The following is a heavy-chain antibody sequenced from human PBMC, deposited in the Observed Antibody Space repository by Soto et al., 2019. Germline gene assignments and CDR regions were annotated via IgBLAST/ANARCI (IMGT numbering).Heavy chain of an antibody. J-gene: IGHJ5*02. Sequence: QLQLQESGPGLVKPSETLSLTCTVSGGSISSTSYYWGWVRQPPGKGLEWIESIYYSGNTYYNPALKSPLTMSVDTSNNQFSLKLSSVTAAYTAVYYRVRHSISRDYFKPFNWFDPWGQGTLVTVSS. CDR1: GGSISSTSYY. D-gene: IGHD1-20*01. V-gene: IGHV4-39*01. CDR2: IYYSGNT. CDR3: VRHSISRDYFKPFNWFDP.